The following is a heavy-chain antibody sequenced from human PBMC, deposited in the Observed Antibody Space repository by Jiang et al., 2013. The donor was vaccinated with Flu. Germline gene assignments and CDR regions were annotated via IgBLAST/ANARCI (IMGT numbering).Heavy chain of an antibody. CDR1: A. J-gene: IGHJ5*02. Sequence: AMSWVRQXPGKGLEWVSAISGSGGSTYYADSVKGRFTISRDNSKNTLYLQMNSLRAEDTAVYYCAKDRAHRYFDWFSPTHWFDPWGQGTLVTVSS. CDR3: AKDRAHRYFDWFSPTHWFDP. CDR2: ISGSGGST. V-gene: IGHV3-23*01. D-gene: IGHD3-9*01.